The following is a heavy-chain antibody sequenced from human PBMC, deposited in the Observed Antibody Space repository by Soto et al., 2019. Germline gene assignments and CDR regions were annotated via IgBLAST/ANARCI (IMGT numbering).Heavy chain of an antibody. Sequence: ASVKVSCKASGYTFTSYYMHWVRQAPGQGLEWMGIINPSGGSTSYAQKFQGRVTMTRDTSTSTVYMELSSLRSEDTAVYYCARDVGVAVAPGNYFDYWGQGTLVTVSS. CDR1: GYTFTSYY. V-gene: IGHV1-46*01. CDR2: INPSGGST. CDR3: ARDVGVAVAPGNYFDY. D-gene: IGHD6-19*01. J-gene: IGHJ4*02.